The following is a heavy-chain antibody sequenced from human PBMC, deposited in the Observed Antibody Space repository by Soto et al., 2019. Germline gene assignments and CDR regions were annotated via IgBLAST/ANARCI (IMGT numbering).Heavy chain of an antibody. D-gene: IGHD1-7*01. CDR3: ARETGTTNY. Sequence: TSETLSLTCAVYGGSFSGYYWSWIRQPPGKGLEWIGEINHSGSTNYNPSLKSRVTISVDTSKNQFSLKLSSVTAADTAVYYCARETGTTNYWGQGTLVTVSS. V-gene: IGHV4-34*01. J-gene: IGHJ4*02. CDR2: INHSGST. CDR1: GGSFSGYY.